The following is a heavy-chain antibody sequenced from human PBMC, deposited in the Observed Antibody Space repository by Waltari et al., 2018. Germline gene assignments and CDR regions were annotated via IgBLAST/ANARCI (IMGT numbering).Heavy chain of an antibody. CDR2: IYSSGRT. Sequence: QLQLQESGPGLVKPSETLSLSCTVFGDSINSPRYYWGWVRQPPGKGLEWVGSIYSSGRTYYHPSLESRLTISLDTSKNHYSLRLSSVSAADTAVYYCATRLVAAGTNFDYWGQGSLVTVSS. V-gene: IGHV4-39*02. D-gene: IGHD1-7*01. CDR1: GDSINSPRYY. J-gene: IGHJ4*02. CDR3: ATRLVAAGTNFDY.